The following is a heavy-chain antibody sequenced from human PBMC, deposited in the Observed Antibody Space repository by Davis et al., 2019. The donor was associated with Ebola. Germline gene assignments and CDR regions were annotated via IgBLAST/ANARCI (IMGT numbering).Heavy chain of an antibody. J-gene: IGHJ3*02. V-gene: IGHV1-45*02. D-gene: IGHD2-15*01. CDR3: ASDMAVAATTSTWGALDI. CDR1: GYTFTYRY. Sequence: AASVKVSCKASGYTFTYRYLHWVRQAPGQALEWMGWITPFNGNTNYAQKFHGRVTITRDRSMSTAYMELSNLRSEDTAVYFCASDMAVAATTSTWGALDIWGQGTLVTVSS. CDR2: ITPFNGNT.